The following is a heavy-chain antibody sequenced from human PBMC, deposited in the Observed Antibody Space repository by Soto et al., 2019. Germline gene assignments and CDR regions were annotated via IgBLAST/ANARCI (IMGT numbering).Heavy chain of an antibody. CDR1: GGSISSGDYY. D-gene: IGHD6-25*01. CDR3: ARAGSSYYYYCMDV. Sequence: QVQLQESGPGLVKPSQTLSLTCTVSGGSISSGDYYWSWIRQPPGKGLEWIGYIYYSGRTYYNPSLKSRVTISVHTSKDQCSLKLSTVTAADTAVYYCARAGSSYYYYCMDVWGQGTTVTVSS. J-gene: IGHJ6*02. CDR2: IYYSGRT. V-gene: IGHV4-30-4*01.